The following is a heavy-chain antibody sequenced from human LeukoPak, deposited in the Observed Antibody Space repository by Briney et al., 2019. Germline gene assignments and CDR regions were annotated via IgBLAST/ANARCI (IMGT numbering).Heavy chain of an antibody. J-gene: IGHJ4*02. CDR3: ARTGGLVGATAAYYFDY. CDR1: GYTFTSYD. CDR2: MNPNSGNT. Sequence: ASVKVSCKASGYTFTSYDINWVRQATGQGLEWMGWMNPNSGNTGYAQKFQGRVTMTRNTSISTAYMELSSLRSEDTAVYYCARTGGLVGATAAYYFDYWGQGTLVTVSS. V-gene: IGHV1-8*01. D-gene: IGHD1-26*01.